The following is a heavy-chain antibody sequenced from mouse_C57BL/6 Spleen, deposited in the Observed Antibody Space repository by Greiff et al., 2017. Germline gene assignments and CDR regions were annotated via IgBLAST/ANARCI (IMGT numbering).Heavy chain of an antibody. J-gene: IGHJ3*01. Sequence: EVQRVEPGGGLVQPGGSLSLSCAASGFTFTDYYMSWVRQPPGQALEWLGFIRNKANGYTTEYSASVKGRFTISRDNSQSILYLQMNALRAEDSATYYCARSPIYYDYDNPLWFAYWGQGTLVTVSA. CDR1: GFTFTDYY. D-gene: IGHD2-4*01. CDR3: ARSPIYYDYDNPLWFAY. CDR2: IRNKANGYTT. V-gene: IGHV7-3*01.